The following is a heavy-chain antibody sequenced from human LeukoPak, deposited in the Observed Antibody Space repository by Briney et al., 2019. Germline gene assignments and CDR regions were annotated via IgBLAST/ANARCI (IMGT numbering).Heavy chain of an antibody. D-gene: IGHD3-22*01. CDR1: GFTFSSYS. CDR3: ARGRRYYDSSGPTGVYYFDY. J-gene: IGHJ4*02. V-gene: IGHV3-48*02. Sequence: GGSLRLSCAASGFTFSSYSMNWVRQAPGKGLEWVSYISSSSSTIYYADSMKGRFTISRDNAKNSLYLQMNSLRDEDTAVYYCARGRRYYDSSGPTGVYYFDYWGQGTLVTVSS. CDR2: ISSSSSTI.